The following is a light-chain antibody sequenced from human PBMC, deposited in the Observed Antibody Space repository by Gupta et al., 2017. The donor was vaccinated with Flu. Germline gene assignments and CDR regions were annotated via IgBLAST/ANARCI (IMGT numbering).Light chain of an antibody. V-gene: IGKV3-15*01. Sequence: PDTLSASPGERVTRSCRASESGGSNLAWYQQKPGQAPRLLVDGASTRATDIPGRVSGSGSGIEFSLTITSLQSEDFALYYCQEYKDWPRTFGPGTKVDLK. J-gene: IGKJ3*01. CDR2: GAS. CDR3: QEYKDWPRT. CDR1: ESGGSN.